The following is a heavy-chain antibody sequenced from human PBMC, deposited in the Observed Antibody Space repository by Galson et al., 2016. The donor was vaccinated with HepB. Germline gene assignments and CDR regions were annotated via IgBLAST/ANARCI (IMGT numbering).Heavy chain of an antibody. Sequence: SETLSLTCAVSGGSITTTDWWSWVRQPPGKGLEWIGEVYHDGNTFYNPSVGSRFTISTDKSKNEFYLNLRSVTAADTAVYYGARDCTAGTCKSGDYDTFDIWGQGTVVTVSS. J-gene: IGHJ3*02. CDR2: VYHDGNT. V-gene: IGHV4-4*02. D-gene: IGHD2-8*02. CDR3: ARDCTAGTCKSGDYDTFDI. CDR1: GGSITTTDW.